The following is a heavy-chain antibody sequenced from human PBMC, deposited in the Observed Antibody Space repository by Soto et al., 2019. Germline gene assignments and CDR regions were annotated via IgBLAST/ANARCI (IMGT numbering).Heavy chain of an antibody. CDR2: ISSTGGST. J-gene: IGHJ2*01. Sequence: EVQLVESGGGLVQPGGSLRLSCAASGFTXXXXXXXXXXXXXXXXXXXXSAISSTGGSTYYANSVKGRFTISRDNXXXXXXXXXXXXXXXXXXXXXXXXXXXXXXXXXXYFDLWGRGTLVTVSS. CDR1: GFTXXXXX. CDR3: XXXXXXXXXXXXYFDL. V-gene: IGHV3-64*01.